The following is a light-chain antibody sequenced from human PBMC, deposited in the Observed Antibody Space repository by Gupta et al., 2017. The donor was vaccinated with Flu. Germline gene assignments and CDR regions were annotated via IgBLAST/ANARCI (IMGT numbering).Light chain of an antibody. CDR1: YIGSKS. CDR2: DDN. V-gene: IGLV3-21*02. J-gene: IGLJ2*01. CDR3: QVWDNYSVF. Sequence: YVLTQAPSASVAPGQTARISCGGNYIGSKSVHWDTQKPGQASVLVVYDDNDRPTGIPKRFSGSKSEGTATLTIHGVEVGGEADYKCQVWDNYSVFFGGGTKLTVL.